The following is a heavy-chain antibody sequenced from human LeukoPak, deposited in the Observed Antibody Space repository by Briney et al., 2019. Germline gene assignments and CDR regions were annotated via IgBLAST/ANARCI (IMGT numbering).Heavy chain of an antibody. D-gene: IGHD4-11*01. V-gene: IGHV4-30-2*01. CDR1: GGSISSGGYY. CDR2: IYHSGST. CDR3: ARDRGVTVTTAPYYYYYRDV. Sequence: SQTLSLTCTVSGGSISSGGYYWSWIRQPPGKGLEWIGYIYHSGSTYYNPSLKSRVTISVDRSKNQFSLKLSSVTAADTAVYYCARDRGVTVTTAPYYYYYRDVWGKGTTVTVSS. J-gene: IGHJ6*03.